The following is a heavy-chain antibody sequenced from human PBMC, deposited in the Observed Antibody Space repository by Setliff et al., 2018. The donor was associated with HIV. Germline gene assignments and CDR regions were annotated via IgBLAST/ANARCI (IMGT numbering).Heavy chain of an antibody. D-gene: IGHD6-19*01. CDR2: IYTSGIT. Sequence: KASETLSLTCNVSGASTNAYFLSWVRHPAGKGLEWIGHIYTSGITNHNPSLKGRVTMSLDTSKEQFSLRLRSVTAADTAIYYCAREPSPSQWQPLYFDVWGRGILVTVSS. J-gene: IGHJ4*02. V-gene: IGHV4-4*07. CDR3: AREPSPSQWQPLYFDV. CDR1: GASTNAYF.